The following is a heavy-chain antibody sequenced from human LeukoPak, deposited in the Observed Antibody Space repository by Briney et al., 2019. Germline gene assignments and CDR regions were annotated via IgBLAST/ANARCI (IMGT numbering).Heavy chain of an antibody. J-gene: IGHJ3*02. Sequence: GGSLRLSCAASGFTFSSYAMNWVRQAPGKGLEWVSAISGSGGSTYYADSVKGRFTISRDNSKNTLYLRMNSLRAEDTAVYYCAKGVNYYDSSGYHLHDAFDIWGQGTMVTVSS. CDR1: GFTFSSYA. D-gene: IGHD3-22*01. V-gene: IGHV3-23*01. CDR3: AKGVNYYDSSGYHLHDAFDI. CDR2: ISGSGGST.